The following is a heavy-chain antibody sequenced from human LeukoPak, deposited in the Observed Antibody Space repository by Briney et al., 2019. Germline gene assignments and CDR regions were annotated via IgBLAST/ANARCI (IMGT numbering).Heavy chain of an antibody. CDR3: TRPGSSWYPWFDP. V-gene: IGHV3-73*01. Sequence: GGSLRLSCAASGFTFSGSAMHWVRQASGKGLERVGRIRSKANSYATAYAASVKGRFTISRDDSKNTAYLQMNSLKTEDTAVYYCTRPGSSWYPWFDPWGQGTLVTVSS. D-gene: IGHD6-13*01. CDR2: IRSKANSYAT. J-gene: IGHJ5*02. CDR1: GFTFSGSA.